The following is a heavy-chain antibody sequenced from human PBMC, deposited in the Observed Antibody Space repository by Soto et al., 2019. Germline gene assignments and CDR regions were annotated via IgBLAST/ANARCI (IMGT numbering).Heavy chain of an antibody. CDR1: GFTFSSYA. V-gene: IGHV3-30-3*01. Sequence: SLTLSCASSGFTFSSYAMHGVRQAPGKGLEWVAVISYDGSNKYYADSVKGRFTISRDNSKNTLYLQMNSLRAEDTAVYYCARPFYGDQYYYYYGMDVCGQGTTVTVSS. D-gene: IGHD4-17*01. CDR3: ARPFYGDQYYYYYGMDV. J-gene: IGHJ6*02. CDR2: ISYDGSNK.